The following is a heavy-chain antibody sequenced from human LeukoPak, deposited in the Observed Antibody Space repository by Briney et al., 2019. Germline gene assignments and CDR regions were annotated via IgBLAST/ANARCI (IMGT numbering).Heavy chain of an antibody. CDR1: GFTFSSYS. CDR3: AREYDFWSGYGGDYMDV. Sequence: GGSLRLSCAASGFTFSSYSMRWVRQAPGKGLEWVSYISRSSSTIYYADSVKGRFTICRDNAKNSLYLQMNSLRAEDTAVYYCAREYDFWSGYGGDYMDVWGKGTTVTVSS. D-gene: IGHD3-3*01. CDR2: ISRSSSTI. V-gene: IGHV3-48*04. J-gene: IGHJ6*03.